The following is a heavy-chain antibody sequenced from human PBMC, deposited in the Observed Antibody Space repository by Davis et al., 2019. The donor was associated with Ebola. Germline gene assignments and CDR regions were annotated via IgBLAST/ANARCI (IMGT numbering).Heavy chain of an antibody. V-gene: IGHV1-46*01. CDR2: INPSGGST. D-gene: IGHD6-6*01. CDR1: GYTFTSYY. Sequence: ASVKVSCKASGYTFTSYYMHWVRQAPGQGLEWMGIINPSGGSTSYAQKFQGRVTMTRDTSTSTVYMELSSLRSEDTAVYYCARDTYPLRPYSSSSYRWFDPWGQGTLVTVSS. CDR3: ARDTYPLRPYSSSSYRWFDP. J-gene: IGHJ5*02.